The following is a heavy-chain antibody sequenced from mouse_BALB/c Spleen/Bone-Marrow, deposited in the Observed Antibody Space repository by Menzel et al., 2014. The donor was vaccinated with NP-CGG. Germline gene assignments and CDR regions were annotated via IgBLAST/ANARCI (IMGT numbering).Heavy chain of an antibody. Sequence: EVKLMESGGDLVKPGGSLKLSCAASGFTFSSYGMSWVRQTPDKRLEWVATISTGGSQTYYTDSVKGRFTISRDNAKNPLYLQMSSLKSEDSAIYYCARRGYDNSYWYFGVWGAGTTVTVSS. V-gene: IGHV5-6*02. J-gene: IGHJ1*01. CDR3: ARRGYDNSYWYFGV. CDR2: ISTGGSQT. D-gene: IGHD2-3*01. CDR1: GFTFSSYG.